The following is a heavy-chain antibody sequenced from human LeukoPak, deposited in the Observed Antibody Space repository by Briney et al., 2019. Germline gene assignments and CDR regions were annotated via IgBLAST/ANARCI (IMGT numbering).Heavy chain of an antibody. CDR1: GFTFDDYG. V-gene: IGHV3-11*01. D-gene: IGHD3-22*01. CDR3: AREPYYHDSSGYVSDY. J-gene: IGHJ4*02. CDR2: ISSSGSFI. Sequence: GGSLRLSCAASGFTFDDYGMSWVRQAPGKGLEWVSYISSSGSFIYYADSVKGRFTISRDNAKNSLYLQMNSLRAEDTAVYYCAREPYYHDSSGYVSDYWGQGTLVTVSS.